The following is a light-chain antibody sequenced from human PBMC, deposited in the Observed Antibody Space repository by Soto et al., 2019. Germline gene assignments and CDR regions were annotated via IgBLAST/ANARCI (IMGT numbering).Light chain of an antibody. J-gene: IGKJ2*01. CDR3: QQSDSLPYT. Sequence: DIQMTQSPSSLSASVGERVTIACRASQSISTYLNWYQQKPGKAPEVLIYAVSSLQRGVPSRFSCSGSGTDFTLTISRLQPEDFAAYYCQQSDSLPYTFGQGTKLEIK. CDR2: AVS. V-gene: IGKV1-39*01. CDR1: QSISTY.